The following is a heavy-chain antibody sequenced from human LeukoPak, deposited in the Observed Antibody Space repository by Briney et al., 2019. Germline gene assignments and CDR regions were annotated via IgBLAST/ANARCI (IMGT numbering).Heavy chain of an antibody. Sequence: GGSLRLSCAASGFTVSSNYMSWVRQVPGKGLEWVSIIYSGGTTYYADSVKGRFTISRDNAKNSVYLQMNSLGAEDTAVYYCARDRYCSSNNCYKDYWGQGTLVTVSS. V-gene: IGHV3-53*01. J-gene: IGHJ4*02. D-gene: IGHD2-2*02. CDR1: GFTVSSNY. CDR2: IYSGGTT. CDR3: ARDRYCSSNNCYKDY.